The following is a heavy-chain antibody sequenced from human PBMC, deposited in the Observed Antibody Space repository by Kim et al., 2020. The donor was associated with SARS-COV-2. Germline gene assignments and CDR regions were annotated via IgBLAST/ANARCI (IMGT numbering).Heavy chain of an antibody. CDR1: GFTFSDYY. D-gene: IGHD3-22*01. J-gene: IGHJ4*02. V-gene: IGHV3-11*05. CDR2: ISSSSSYT. CDR3: ARGPPQYYYDSSGYFDY. Sequence: GGSLRLSCAASGFTFSDYYMSWIRQAPGKGLEWVSYISSSSSYTNYADSVKGRFTISRDNAKNSLYLQMNSLRAEDTAVYYCARGPPQYYYDSSGYFDYWGQGTLVTVSS.